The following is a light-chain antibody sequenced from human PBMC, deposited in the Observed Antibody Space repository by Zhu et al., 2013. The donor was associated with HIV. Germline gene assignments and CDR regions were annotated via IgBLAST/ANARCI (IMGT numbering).Light chain of an antibody. CDR3: QSYDSNTVV. CDR2: EDD. V-gene: IGLV6-57*01. CDR1: SGSIASNY. Sequence: NFMLTQPHSVSESPGKTVTISCTRSSGSIASNYVQWYQQRPGSSPTTVIYEDDQRPSEVPDRFSGSIDSSSNSASLTISRLKTEDEADYYCQSYDSNTVVFGGGTKLTVL. J-gene: IGLJ2*01.